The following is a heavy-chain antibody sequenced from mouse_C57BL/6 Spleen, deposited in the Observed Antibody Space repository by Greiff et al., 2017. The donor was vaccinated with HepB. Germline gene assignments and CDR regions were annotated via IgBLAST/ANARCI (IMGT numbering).Heavy chain of an antibody. Sequence: VQLQQSGPELVKPGASVKMSCKASGYTFTDYNMHWVKQSHGKSLEWIGYINPNNGGTSSNQKFKGKATLTVNKSSSTAYMELRSLTSEDSAVYYCAREEANWDGDYAMDYWGQGTSVTVSS. CDR2: INPNNGGT. CDR1: GYTFTDYN. J-gene: IGHJ4*01. V-gene: IGHV1-22*01. D-gene: IGHD4-1*02. CDR3: AREEANWDGDYAMDY.